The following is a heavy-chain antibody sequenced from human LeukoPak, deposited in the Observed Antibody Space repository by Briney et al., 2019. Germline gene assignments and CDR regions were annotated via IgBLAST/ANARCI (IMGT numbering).Heavy chain of an antibody. V-gene: IGHV3-7*03. CDR1: GFTFSRYW. CDR3: AKGWWELLDAFDI. CDR2: INHNGNVN. J-gene: IGHJ3*02. D-gene: IGHD1-26*01. Sequence: GGSLRLSCAASGFTFSRYWMNWARQAPGKGLECGASINHNGNVNYYVDSVKGRFTITRDNAKNSLYLQMSNLRAEDTAVYYCAKGWWELLDAFDIWGQGTMVTVSS.